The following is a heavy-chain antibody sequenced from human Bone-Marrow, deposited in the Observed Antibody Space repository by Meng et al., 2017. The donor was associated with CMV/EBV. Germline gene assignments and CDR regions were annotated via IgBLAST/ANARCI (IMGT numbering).Heavy chain of an antibody. CDR3: AREGYTLGRFGAFDI. V-gene: IGHV3-30-3*01. J-gene: IGHJ3*02. CDR1: GFIFSTYA. D-gene: IGHD2-2*02. CDR2: ISYDGNNK. Sequence: GESLKISCVASGFIFSTYAMHWVRQAPGKGLEWVAVISYDGNNKYYADSVKGRFTISGDNSKNTLYLQMNSLRAEDSAVYFCAREGYTLGRFGAFDIWAKGKWSPSPQ.